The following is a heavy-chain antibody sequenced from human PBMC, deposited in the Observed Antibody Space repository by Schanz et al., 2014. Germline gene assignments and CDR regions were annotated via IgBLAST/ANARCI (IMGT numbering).Heavy chain of an antibody. V-gene: IGHV1-3*01. D-gene: IGHD2-2*01. J-gene: IGHJ5*02. Sequence: QVQLVQSGPEVEKPGASVKVSCKTSGYTFTEYTMYWLRQAPGQRLEWMGWINSANGNTKYSHRFQGRVTITRDTSATTAYMELSSLRSEDTAVYYCARDRRRYCSTASCLHDNWFDPWGQGTLVIVSS. CDR3: ARDRRRYCSTASCLHDNWFDP. CDR1: GYTFTEYT. CDR2: INSANGNT.